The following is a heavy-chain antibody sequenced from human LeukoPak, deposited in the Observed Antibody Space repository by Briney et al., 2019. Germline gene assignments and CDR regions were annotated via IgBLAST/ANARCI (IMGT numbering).Heavy chain of an antibody. Sequence: GGSLGLSCAASGFTFSSYAMSWVRQAPGKGLEWVSAISGSGGSTYYADSVKGRFTISRDNSKNSLYLQMNSLRTEDTALYYCAMITGTADYWGQGTLVTVSS. CDR1: GFTFSSYA. CDR3: AMITGTADY. J-gene: IGHJ4*02. CDR2: ISGSGGST. V-gene: IGHV3-23*01. D-gene: IGHD1-20*01.